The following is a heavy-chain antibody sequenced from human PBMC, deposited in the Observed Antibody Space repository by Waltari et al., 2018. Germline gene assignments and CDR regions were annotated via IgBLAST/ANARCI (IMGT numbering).Heavy chain of an antibody. Sequence: QVQLVQSGAEVKKPGSSVKVSCKASGGTFSSYAISWVRQAPGQGLEWMGGIIPIFGTANYAQKFQGRVTITADESTSTAYMELSSLRSEDTAVYYCARDGADWYSGSSEYGMDVWGQGTTVTVSS. V-gene: IGHV1-69*13. CDR1: GGTFSSYA. D-gene: IGHD1-26*01. J-gene: IGHJ6*02. CDR3: ARDGADWYSGSSEYGMDV. CDR2: IIPIFGTA.